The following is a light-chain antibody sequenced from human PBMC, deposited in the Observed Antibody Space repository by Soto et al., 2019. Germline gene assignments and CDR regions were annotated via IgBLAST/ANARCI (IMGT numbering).Light chain of an antibody. CDR1: QSVTGSS. Sequence: SPSAMSLSLGQGLTLSCRPGQSVTGSSLAWYQQKLGQAPRLLIYAASSRAAGVPDRFSGSGSGTDFALTISRLEPEDFGVYYCQQYGDSPLTFGPGTKVDI. CDR2: AAS. V-gene: IGKV3-20*01. J-gene: IGKJ3*01. CDR3: QQYGDSPLT.